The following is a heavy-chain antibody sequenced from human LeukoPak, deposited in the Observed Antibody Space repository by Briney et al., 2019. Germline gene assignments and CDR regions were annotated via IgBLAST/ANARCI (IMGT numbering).Heavy chain of an antibody. CDR2: IYDSGST. Sequence: PSETLSLTCAVSGGSISSYYWSWIRQPPGKGLEWIGSIYDSGSTYYNPSLKSRVTISVDTSKNQFSLKLNSVTAADTAVYYCARHYGPWGQGTLVTVSS. D-gene: IGHD3-16*01. CDR1: GGSISSYY. V-gene: IGHV4-59*05. J-gene: IGHJ5*02. CDR3: ARHYGP.